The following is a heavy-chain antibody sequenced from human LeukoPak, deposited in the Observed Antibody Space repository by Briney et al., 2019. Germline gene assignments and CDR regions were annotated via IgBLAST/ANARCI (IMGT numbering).Heavy chain of an antibody. Sequence: GGSLRLSCAASGFTFSNAWMSWVRQAPGKGLEWVAIISFDGSYKNYADSVKGPFTISRDNSKNTLYLEMNSLRAEDTDVYYCARDRWYYYDSSDYYHDAFDTWGQGTMVTVSS. D-gene: IGHD3-22*01. CDR1: GFTFSNAW. J-gene: IGHJ3*02. V-gene: IGHV3-30*03. CDR2: ISFDGSYK. CDR3: ARDRWYYYDSSDYYHDAFDT.